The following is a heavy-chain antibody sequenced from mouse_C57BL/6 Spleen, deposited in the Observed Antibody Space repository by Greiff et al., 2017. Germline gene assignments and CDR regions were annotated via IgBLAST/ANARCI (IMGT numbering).Heavy chain of an antibody. CDR2: IDPANGNT. CDR3: VAGYYYCSSSGFAY. CDR1: GFNIKNTY. V-gene: IGHV14-3*01. Sequence: VQLQQSVAELVRPGASVKLSCTASGFNIKNTYMPWVKQRPEQGLEWIGRIDPANGNTKYAPKFQGKAPITSDTSANTPYLQLSSLPSEDTAIYYCVAGYYYCSSSGFAYWGQGTLVTVSA. J-gene: IGHJ3*01. D-gene: IGHD1-1*01.